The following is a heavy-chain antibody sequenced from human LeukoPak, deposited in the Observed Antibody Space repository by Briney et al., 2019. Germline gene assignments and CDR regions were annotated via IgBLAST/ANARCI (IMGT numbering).Heavy chain of an antibody. J-gene: IGHJ6*03. CDR3: AKASSYSVVVPAAPYYYYYYMDV. CDR1: GFTFSNYW. D-gene: IGHD2-2*01. CDR2: ISSSGSTI. V-gene: IGHV3-11*01. Sequence: GGSLRLSCTASGFTFSNYWMSWVRQAPGKGLEWVSYISSSGSTIYYADSVKGRFTISRDNAKNSLYLQMNSLRAEDTAVYYCAKASSYSVVVPAAPYYYYYYMDVWGKGTTVTVSS.